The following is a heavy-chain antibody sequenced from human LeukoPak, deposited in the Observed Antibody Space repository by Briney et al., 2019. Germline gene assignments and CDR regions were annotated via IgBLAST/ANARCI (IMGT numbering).Heavy chain of an antibody. CDR2: INHSGST. CDR3: ARDRNLEGNDY. J-gene: IGHJ4*02. CDR1: GGSFSGYY. Sequence: TSETLSLTCAVYGGSFSGYYWSWIRQPPGKGLEWIGEINHSGSTNYNPSLKSRVTISVDTSKNQFSLKLSSVTAADTAVYYCARDRNLEGNDYWGQGTLVTVSS. V-gene: IGHV4-34*01. D-gene: IGHD1-1*01.